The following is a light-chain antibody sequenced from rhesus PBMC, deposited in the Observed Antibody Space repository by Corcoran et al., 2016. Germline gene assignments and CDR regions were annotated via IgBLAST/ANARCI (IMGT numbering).Light chain of an antibody. V-gene: IGKV3-31*02. CDR2: VAS. J-gene: IGKJ1*01. CDR3: QETSNFWT. Sequence: IVMTQSPSTLSLSPGETAPISCRTSQSVSSNLAWYQQKPGQTPRHLIPVASSRDTGITDKFSGSGSGTDFTLTISSLEPEDFAVYYCQETSNFWTFGQGTKVEIK. CDR1: QSVSSN.